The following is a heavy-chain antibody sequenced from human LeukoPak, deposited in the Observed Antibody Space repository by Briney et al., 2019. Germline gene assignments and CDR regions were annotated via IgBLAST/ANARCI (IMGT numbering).Heavy chain of an antibody. CDR3: ARGYYDILTGYSDAFDI. J-gene: IGHJ3*02. V-gene: IGHV3-30-3*01. CDR1: GFTFSSYA. CDR2: ISYDGSNK. Sequence: GRSLRLSCAASGFTFSSYAMHWVRQAPGKGLEWVAVISYDGSNKYYADSVKGRFTISRDNSKNTLYLQMNSLRAEDTAVYYCARGYYDILTGYSDAFDIWGQGTMVTVSS. D-gene: IGHD3-9*01.